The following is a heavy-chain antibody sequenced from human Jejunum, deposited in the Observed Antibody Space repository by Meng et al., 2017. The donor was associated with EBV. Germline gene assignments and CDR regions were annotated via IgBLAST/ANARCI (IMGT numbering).Heavy chain of an antibody. CDR2: IKNKADGYPT. CDR1: GFTFSYHY. Sequence: VRVVDSWGVLVQPGGPLRLSCVASGFTFSYHYMDWVRQAPGKGLEWVGRIKNKADGYPTIYAASVKGRFTVSRDDSKSSLYLQMNSLKAEDTAVYYCADVTVTSGSDFWGQGTLVTVSS. CDR3: ADVTVTSGSDF. D-gene: IGHD3-10*01. J-gene: IGHJ4*02. V-gene: IGHV3-72*01.